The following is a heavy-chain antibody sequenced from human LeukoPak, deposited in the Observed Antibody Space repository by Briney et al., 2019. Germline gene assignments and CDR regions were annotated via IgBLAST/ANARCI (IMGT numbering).Heavy chain of an antibody. CDR1: GFTFDDYA. CDR2: ISWNSGSI. Sequence: GRSLRLSCAASGFTFDDYAMHWVRQAPGKGLEWVSGISWNSGSIGYADSVKGRFTISRDNSKNTLYLQMNSLRAEDTAVYYCAKDSRITMIVVVGLDYWGQGTLVTVSS. V-gene: IGHV3-9*01. J-gene: IGHJ4*02. D-gene: IGHD3-22*01. CDR3: AKDSRITMIVVVGLDY.